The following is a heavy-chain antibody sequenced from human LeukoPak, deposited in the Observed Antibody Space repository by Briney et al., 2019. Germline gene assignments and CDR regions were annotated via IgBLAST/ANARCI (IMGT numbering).Heavy chain of an antibody. CDR2: IFYSGST. CDR3: ARVRYDFWSADY. D-gene: IGHD3-3*01. V-gene: IGHV4-39*07. J-gene: IGHJ4*02. Sequence: SETLSLTCTVSSGSISTSNYYWGWVRQPPGKALEWIGNIFYSGSTYYSPSLKSRVTISLDTSRNQFSLKLSSVTAADTAVYYCARVRYDFWSADYWGQGTLVTVSS. CDR1: SGSISTSNYY.